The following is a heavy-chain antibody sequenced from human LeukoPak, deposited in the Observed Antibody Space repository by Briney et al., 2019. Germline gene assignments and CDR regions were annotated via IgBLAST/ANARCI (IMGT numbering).Heavy chain of an antibody. D-gene: IGHD4-17*01. CDR3: VRDRWGNYGDYAAFDL. Sequence: SGGSLRLSCAASGFTFSSYWMSWVRQAPGKGLEWVANIKQDGSEKYYVDSVKGRFTISRDNAKNMLYLQMNSLTAEDTAVYYCVRDRWGNYGDYAAFDLWGQGTMVTVSS. CDR2: IKQDGSEK. V-gene: IGHV3-7*01. J-gene: IGHJ3*01. CDR1: GFTFSSYW.